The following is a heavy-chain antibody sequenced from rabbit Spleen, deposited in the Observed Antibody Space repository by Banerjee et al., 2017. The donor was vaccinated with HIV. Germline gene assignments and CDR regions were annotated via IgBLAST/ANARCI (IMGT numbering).Heavy chain of an antibody. J-gene: IGHJ4*01. CDR3: ARDAAGREDFNL. Sequence: LQESGGGLFQPGGSLALTCKASGSDFSSRYWICWVRQAPGKGLEWIACIDVAKSSSTYYANWAKGRFTISETSSTTVALQMTSLTAADTATYFCARDAAGREDFNLWGPGTLVTVS. CDR2: IDVAKSSST. CDR1: GSDFSSRYW. V-gene: IGHV1S45*01. D-gene: IGHD4-2*01.